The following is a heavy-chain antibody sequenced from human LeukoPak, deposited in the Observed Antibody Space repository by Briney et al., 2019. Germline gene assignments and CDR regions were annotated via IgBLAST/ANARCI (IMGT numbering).Heavy chain of an antibody. CDR3: AKDGSYAPSAPFDY. J-gene: IGHJ4*02. CDR2: ISGSGGST. V-gene: IGHV3-23*01. Sequence: GGSLRLSCAASGFTVSSNYMSWVRQAPGKGLEWVSAISGSGGSTYYADSVKGRFTISRDNSKNTLYLQMNSLRAEDTAVYYCAKDGSYAPSAPFDYWGQGTLVTVSS. D-gene: IGHD1-26*01. CDR1: GFTVSSNY.